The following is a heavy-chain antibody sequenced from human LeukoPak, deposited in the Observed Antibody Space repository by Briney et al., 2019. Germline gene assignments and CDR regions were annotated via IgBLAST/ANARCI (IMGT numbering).Heavy chain of an antibody. CDR2: ISSSSSYI. CDR3: ARVGWELPTVDY. V-gene: IGHV3-21*01. Sequence: GGSLRLSCSASGFNFSTYGMNWVRQAPGKGLEWVSSISSSSSYIYYADSVKGRFTISRDNAKNSLYLQMNSLRAEDTAVYYCARVGWELPTVDYWGQGTLVTVSS. J-gene: IGHJ4*02. D-gene: IGHD1-26*01. CDR1: GFNFSTYG.